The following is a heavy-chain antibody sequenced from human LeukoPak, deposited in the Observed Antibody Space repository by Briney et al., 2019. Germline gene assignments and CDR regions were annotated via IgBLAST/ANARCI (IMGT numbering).Heavy chain of an antibody. CDR2: ISAYNGNT. D-gene: IGHD1-26*01. CDR1: GYTFTSYG. V-gene: IGHV1-18*01. Sequence: ASVKVSCKASGYTFTSYGISWARQAPGQGLEWMGWISAYNGNTNYAQKLQGRVTMTTDTSTSTAYMELRSLRSDDTAVYYCARAGLLGNDDNWFDPWGQGTLVTVSS. CDR3: ARAGLLGNDDNWFDP. J-gene: IGHJ5*02.